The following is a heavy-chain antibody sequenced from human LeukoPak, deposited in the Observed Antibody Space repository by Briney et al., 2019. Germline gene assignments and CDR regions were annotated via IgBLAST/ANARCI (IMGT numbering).Heavy chain of an antibody. CDR1: GFTFSSYA. CDR3: ASYYYGSGSYWAYFDY. CDR2: ISYDGSNK. Sequence: GGSLRLSCAASGFTFSSYATHWVRQAPGKGLEWVAVISYDGSNKYYADSVKGRFTISRDDSKNTLYLQMNSLRAEDTAVYYCASYYYGSGSYWAYFDYWGQGTLVTVSS. V-gene: IGHV3-30*04. J-gene: IGHJ4*02. D-gene: IGHD3-10*01.